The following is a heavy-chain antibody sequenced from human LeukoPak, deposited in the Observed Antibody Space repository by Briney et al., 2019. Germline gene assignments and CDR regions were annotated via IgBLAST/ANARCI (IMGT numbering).Heavy chain of an antibody. CDR3: ARYQRGYSTSFDY. V-gene: IGHV4-59*01. J-gene: IGHJ4*02. D-gene: IGHD6-13*01. CDR2: IYYAGST. Sequence: SETLSLTCTVSGGSINSYYWSCIRHPPGKGLEWIGYIYYAGSTNHNPSLKSRVTISVDTSKNQSSLQLSSVTAADTAVYYCARYQRGYSTSFDYWGQGTLVTVSS. CDR1: GGSINSYY.